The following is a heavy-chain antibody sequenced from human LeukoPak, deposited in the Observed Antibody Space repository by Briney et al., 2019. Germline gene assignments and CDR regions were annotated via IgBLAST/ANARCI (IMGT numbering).Heavy chain of an antibody. J-gene: IGHJ4*02. Sequence: GGSLRLSCAASGFTFSSCAMSWVRQAPGKGLEWVSAISGSGGSTYYADSVKGRFTISRDNSKNTLYLQMNSLRAEDTAVYHCAKADYGDYEGICFDYWGQGTLVTVSS. CDR3: AKADYGDYEGICFDY. CDR1: GFTFSSCA. D-gene: IGHD4-17*01. CDR2: ISGSGGST. V-gene: IGHV3-23*01.